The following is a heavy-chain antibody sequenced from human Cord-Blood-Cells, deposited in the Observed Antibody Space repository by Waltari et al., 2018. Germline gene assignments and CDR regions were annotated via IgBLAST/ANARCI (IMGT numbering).Heavy chain of an antibody. Sequence: VQLVQSGAEVKKPGSSEKLSCKASGVTFRSYAISWVRQAPGQGLEWMGGIIPIFGTANYAQKFQGRVTITADESTSTAYMELSSLRSEDTAVYYCARFSDRTAALYYGMDVWGQGTTVTVSS. CDR1: GVTFRSYA. D-gene: IGHD6-13*01. V-gene: IGHV1-69*01. CDR2: IIPIFGTA. J-gene: IGHJ6*02. CDR3: ARFSDRTAALYYGMDV.